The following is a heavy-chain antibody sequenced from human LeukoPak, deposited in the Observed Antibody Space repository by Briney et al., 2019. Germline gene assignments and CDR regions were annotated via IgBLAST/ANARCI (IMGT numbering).Heavy chain of an antibody. J-gene: IGHJ6*02. Sequence: KPGGSLRLSCAASRFTFSDYYMSWIRQAPGKGLEWVSYISGAGGNTNYADSVKGRFTISRDNAKNSLYLQMNSLRAEDTAIYYCARSEEVVIGASHYYGMDVWGQGTTVTVSS. CDR2: ISGAGGNT. D-gene: IGHD2-21*01. CDR1: RFTFSDYY. V-gene: IGHV3-11*03. CDR3: ARSEEVVIGASHYYGMDV.